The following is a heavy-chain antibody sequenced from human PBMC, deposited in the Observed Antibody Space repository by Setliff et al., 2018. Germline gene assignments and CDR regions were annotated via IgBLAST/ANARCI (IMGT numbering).Heavy chain of an antibody. V-gene: IGHV3-48*03. Sequence: GGSLRLSCAASGFTFSSYEMNWVRQAPGKGLEWVSYISSSGSTIYYADSVKGRFTISRDNAKNSLYLQMNSLRAEDTAVYYCAKDLITTTVPEWLLYTPTTYFDYWGQGTLVTVSS. CDR2: ISSSGSTI. D-gene: IGHD3-3*01. J-gene: IGHJ4*02. CDR1: GFTFSSYE. CDR3: AKDLITTTVPEWLLYTPTTYFDY.